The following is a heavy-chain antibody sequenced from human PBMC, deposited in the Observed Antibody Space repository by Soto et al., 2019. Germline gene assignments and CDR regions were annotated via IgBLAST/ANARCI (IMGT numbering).Heavy chain of an antibody. V-gene: IGHV5-10-1*03. D-gene: IGHD6-13*01. CDR2: IDPSDSYT. CDR1: GYSFTSYW. CDR3: ARHLINLQQLAAFDI. J-gene: IGHJ3*02. Sequence: EVQLVQSGAEVKKPGESLRISCKGSGYSFTSYWISWVRQMPGKGLEWMGRIDPSDSYTNYSPSFQGHVTISADKSISTAYLQWSSLKASDTAMYYCARHLINLQQLAAFDIWGQGTMVTVSS.